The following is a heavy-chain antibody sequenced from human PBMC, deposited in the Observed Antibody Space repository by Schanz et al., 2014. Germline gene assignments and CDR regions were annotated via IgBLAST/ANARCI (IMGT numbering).Heavy chain of an antibody. CDR1: GGSISSGGYS. CDR3: ARGGRTTYNYYYGMDV. CDR2: IYYSGST. V-gene: IGHV4-30-4*07. Sequence: QVQLQESGPGLVKPSQTLSLTCAVSGGSISSGGYSWNWIRQPPGKGLEWIVYIYYSGSTYYNPSLKSRVTISEDPSKNQFPLKLSSVPAADTAVYYCARGGRTTYNYYYGMDVWGQGTTVTVSS. J-gene: IGHJ6*02. D-gene: IGHD1-1*01.